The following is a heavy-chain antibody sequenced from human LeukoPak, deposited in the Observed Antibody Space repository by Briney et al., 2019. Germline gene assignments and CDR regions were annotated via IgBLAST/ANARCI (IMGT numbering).Heavy chain of an antibody. V-gene: IGHV3-9*01. Sequence: GGSLRLSCAASGFTFDDYAMHWVRQAPGKGLEWVSGISWNSGSIGYADSVKGRFTISRDNAKNSLYLQMNSLRAEDTAVYYCARDPPYGSGSPEDYWGQGTLVTVSS. D-gene: IGHD3-10*01. J-gene: IGHJ4*02. CDR2: ISWNSGSI. CDR1: GFTFDDYA. CDR3: ARDPPYGSGSPEDY.